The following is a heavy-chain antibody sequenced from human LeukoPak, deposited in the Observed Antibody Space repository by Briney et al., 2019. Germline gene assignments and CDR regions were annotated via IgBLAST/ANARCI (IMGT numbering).Heavy chain of an antibody. CDR1: GGTFSSYA. Sequence: ASVKVSRKASGGTFSSYAISWVRQAPGQGLEWMGGIIPIFGTANYAQKFQGRVTITADESTSTAYMELSSLRSEDTAVYYCARNKPGGWYGDYWGQGTLVTVSS. D-gene: IGHD6-19*01. V-gene: IGHV1-69*01. J-gene: IGHJ4*02. CDR3: ARNKPGGWYGDY. CDR2: IIPIFGTA.